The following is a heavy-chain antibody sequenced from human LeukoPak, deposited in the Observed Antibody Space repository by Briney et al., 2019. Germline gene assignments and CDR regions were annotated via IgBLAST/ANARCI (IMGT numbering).Heavy chain of an antibody. CDR1: GASIRSYY. CDR2: IYYSGST. V-gene: IGHV4-59*12. CDR3: ARGGSIVGTTPHDTFDI. D-gene: IGHD1-26*01. J-gene: IGHJ3*02. Sequence: SETLSLTCTVSGASIRSYYWSWIRQPPGKGLEWIEYIYYSGSTNYNPSLKSRVAISVDTSKNQVSLRLSSVTAADTAVYYCARGGSIVGTTPHDTFDIWGQGTVVTVSS.